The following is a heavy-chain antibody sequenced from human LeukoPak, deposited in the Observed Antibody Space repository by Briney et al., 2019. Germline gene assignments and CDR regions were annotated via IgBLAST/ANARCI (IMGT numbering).Heavy chain of an antibody. CDR1: GYTFTRYD. Sequence: ASVKVSCKTSGYTFTRYDIHWVRQAAGQGLEWMGWMSPRSGNTASARKFQGRVTMTRNTSISTAYMELSSLRSEDTAVYYCARGLATMIVPGAFDIWGQGTMVTVSS. J-gene: IGHJ3*02. CDR2: MSPRSGNT. V-gene: IGHV1-8*01. CDR3: ARGLATMIVPGAFDI. D-gene: IGHD3-22*01.